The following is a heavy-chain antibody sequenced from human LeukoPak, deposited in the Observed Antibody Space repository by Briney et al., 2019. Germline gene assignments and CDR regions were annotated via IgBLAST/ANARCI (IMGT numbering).Heavy chain of an antibody. CDR1: GFTFSGYW. Sequence: PGGSLRLPCAASGFTFSGYWMHWVRQAPGKGLVWVSRINSDASSASYADSVKGRFTISRDNAKNTLYLQMNSLRAEDTALYYCARDYYTSGSPNGYWGQGTLVTVSS. CDR2: INSDASSA. CDR3: ARDYYTSGSPNGY. V-gene: IGHV3-74*01. J-gene: IGHJ4*02. D-gene: IGHD3-10*01.